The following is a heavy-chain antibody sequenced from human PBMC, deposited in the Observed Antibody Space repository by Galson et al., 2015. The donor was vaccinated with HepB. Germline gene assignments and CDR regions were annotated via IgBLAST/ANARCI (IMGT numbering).Heavy chain of an antibody. CDR3: ARDLSRLVHYYYGMDV. V-gene: IGHV3-30*03. D-gene: IGHD6-6*01. Sequence: SLRLSCAASGFTFSNYRMHWVRQAPGKGLEWVAVISDDGSDKYYADSVKGRFTISRDNSKNTLYVQMNSLRAEDTAVYYCARDLSRLVHYYYGMDVWGQGTTVTVSS. CDR1: GFTFSNYR. CDR2: ISDDGSDK. J-gene: IGHJ6*02.